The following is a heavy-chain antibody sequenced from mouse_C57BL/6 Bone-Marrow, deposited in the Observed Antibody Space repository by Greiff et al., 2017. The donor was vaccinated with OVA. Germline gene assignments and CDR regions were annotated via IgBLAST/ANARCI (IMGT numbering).Heavy chain of an antibody. V-gene: IGHV1-76*01. Sequence: VQLQQSGAELVRPGASVKLSCKASGYTFTDYYINWVKQRPGQGLEWIARIYPGSGNTYYNEKFKGKATLTAEKSSSTAYMQLSSLTSEDSAVYFCARYTTVVPYYFDYWGQGTTLTVSS. D-gene: IGHD1-1*01. CDR2: IYPGSGNT. CDR1: GYTFTDYY. CDR3: ARYTTVVPYYFDY. J-gene: IGHJ2*01.